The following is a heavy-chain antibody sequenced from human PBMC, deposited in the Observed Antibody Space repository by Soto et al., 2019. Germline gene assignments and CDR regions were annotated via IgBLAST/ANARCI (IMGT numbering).Heavy chain of an antibody. D-gene: IGHD3-22*01. CDR1: GGSISSYY. J-gene: IGHJ4*02. CDR3: ARFFDSSSYYYLFDY. Sequence: SETLSLTCTVSGGSISSYYWSWIRQPPGKGLEWIGYIHYSGGTNYNLSLRSRVTISADTSKYQFSLKLSSVTAADTAVYYCARFFDSSSYYYLFDYWGQGTPVTVSS. CDR2: IHYSGGT. V-gene: IGHV4-59*01.